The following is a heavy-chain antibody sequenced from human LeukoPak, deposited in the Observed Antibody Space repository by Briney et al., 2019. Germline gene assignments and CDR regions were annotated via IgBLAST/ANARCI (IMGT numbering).Heavy chain of an antibody. CDR2: INPNSGGT. V-gene: IGHV1-2*02. CDR1: GYTFTGYY. Sequence: ASVKVSCKASGYTFTGYYMHWVRQAPGQGLEWMGWINPNSGGTNYAQKFQGRVTMTRDTSISTAYMELMSLISDDTAVYYCARSNSGSYYHFDYWGQGTLVTVSS. CDR3: ARSNSGSYYHFDY. D-gene: IGHD1-26*01. J-gene: IGHJ4*02.